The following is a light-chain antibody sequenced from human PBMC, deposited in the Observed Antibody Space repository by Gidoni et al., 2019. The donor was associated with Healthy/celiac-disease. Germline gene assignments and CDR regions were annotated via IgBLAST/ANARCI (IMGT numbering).Light chain of an antibody. CDR1: QSISSY. V-gene: IGKV1-39*01. CDR3: QQSYSTPGT. CDR2: AAS. J-gene: IGKJ4*01. Sequence: DIQMTQSPSSLSASVGDRVTITCRASQSISSYLNWYQQKPGNAPKLLIYAASSLQSGFPSRFSGSGSGTDFTLTISSLQPEDFATYYCQQSYSTPGTFGGGTKVEIK.